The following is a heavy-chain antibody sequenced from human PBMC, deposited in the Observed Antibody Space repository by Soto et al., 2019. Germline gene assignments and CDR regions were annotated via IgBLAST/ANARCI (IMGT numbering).Heavy chain of an antibody. CDR3: ARSDYGGNSFAFDI. CDR2: IIPIFGTA. J-gene: IGHJ3*02. D-gene: IGHD4-17*01. CDR1: GGTFSSYA. V-gene: IGHV1-69*12. Sequence: QVQLVQSGAEVKKPGSSVKVSCKASGGTFSSYAISWVRQAPGQGLEWMGGIIPIFGTANYAQKFQGRVTLTADESTSTAYMELRSLRSEDTAVYYCARSDYGGNSFAFDIWGQGTMVTVSS.